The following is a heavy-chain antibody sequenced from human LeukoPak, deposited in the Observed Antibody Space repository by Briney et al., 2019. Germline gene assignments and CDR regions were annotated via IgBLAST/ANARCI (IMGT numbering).Heavy chain of an antibody. D-gene: IGHD1-1*01. V-gene: IGHV1-18*01. J-gene: IGHJ6*02. CDR3: ARFATRDWNDYYYYGMDV. Sequence: GASVKVSCKASGYTFTSYGISWVRQAPGQGLEWMGWIGANNGNTNYAQKLQGRVTMTTDTSTNTAYMELRSLRSDDTAVYYCARFATRDWNDYYYYGMDVWGQGTTVTVSS. CDR2: IGANNGNT. CDR1: GYTFTSYG.